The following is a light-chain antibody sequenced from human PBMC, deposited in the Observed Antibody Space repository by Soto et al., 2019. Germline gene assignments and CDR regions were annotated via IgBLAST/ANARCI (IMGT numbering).Light chain of an antibody. CDR1: QGISSY. J-gene: IGKJ1*01. CDR3: QQFYSYPRT. V-gene: IGKV1-9*01. Sequence: DIQMTQSPSSLSASVGDRVTITCQASQGISSYLAWYQQKPGKAPKLLIYAASTLQSGVPSRFSGSGSGTDFTLTISCLQPEDFATYYCQQFYSYPRTFGQGTKVDIK. CDR2: AAS.